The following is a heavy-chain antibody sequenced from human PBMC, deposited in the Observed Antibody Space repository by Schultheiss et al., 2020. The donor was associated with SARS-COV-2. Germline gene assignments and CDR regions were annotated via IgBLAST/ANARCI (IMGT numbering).Heavy chain of an antibody. CDR3: AREVDIVVVIADRDYYYGMDV. J-gene: IGHJ6*02. V-gene: IGHV3-74*01. Sequence: GESLKISCAASGFTFSSYWMHWVRQAPGKGLVWVSRINSDGSSTSYADSVKGRFTISRDNAKNTLYLQMNSLRAEDTAVYYCAREVDIVVVIADRDYYYGMDVWSQGATVTVSS. CDR2: INSDGSST. CDR1: GFTFSSYW. D-gene: IGHD2-21*01.